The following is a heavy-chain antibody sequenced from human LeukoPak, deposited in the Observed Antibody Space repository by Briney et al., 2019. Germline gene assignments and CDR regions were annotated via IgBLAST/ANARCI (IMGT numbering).Heavy chain of an antibody. CDR1: AYTFTSYT. CDR3: ARAPAELVFDY. Sequence: ASVKVSPKYSAYTFTSYTIHLVCHRPGQRLERMGVTNAGNGNTKYSQKFQGRVTITRDTSASTVYMELSRLRSEDTAVYYCARAPAELVFDYWGQGTLVTVSS. V-gene: IGHV1-3*01. J-gene: IGHJ4*02. CDR2: TNAGNGNT. D-gene: IGHD3-10*01.